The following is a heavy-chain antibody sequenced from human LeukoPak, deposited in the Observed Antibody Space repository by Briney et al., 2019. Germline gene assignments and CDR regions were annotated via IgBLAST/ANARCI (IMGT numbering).Heavy chain of an antibody. CDR3: VRSSSWTGLLDQ. CDR2: IYSEGNT. Sequence: PGRSLRLSCAASGFTVSSSYMSWVCQAPGKGLEWVSIIYSEGNTYHAESVKGRFTISRDSSKNTVYLQMNSLRGEDAAMYYCVRSSSWTGLLDQWGQGTLVTVSS. V-gene: IGHV3-53*01. CDR1: GFTVSSSY. J-gene: IGHJ5*02. D-gene: IGHD3/OR15-3a*01.